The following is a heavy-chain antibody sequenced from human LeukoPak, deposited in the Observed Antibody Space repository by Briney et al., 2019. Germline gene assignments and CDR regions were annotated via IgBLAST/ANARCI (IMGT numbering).Heavy chain of an antibody. Sequence: SETLSLTCTVSGGSIGSGGYYWSWIRQHPGKGLEWIGYIYYSGSTYYNPSLKSRVTISVDTSKNQFSLKLSSVTAADTAVYYCARYDREAWFDPWGQGTLVTVSS. J-gene: IGHJ5*02. CDR3: ARYDREAWFDP. V-gene: IGHV4-31*03. D-gene: IGHD3-16*01. CDR1: GGSIGSGGYY. CDR2: IYYSGST.